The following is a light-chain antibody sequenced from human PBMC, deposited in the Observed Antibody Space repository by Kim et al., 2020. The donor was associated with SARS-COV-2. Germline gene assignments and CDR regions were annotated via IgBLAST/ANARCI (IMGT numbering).Light chain of an antibody. V-gene: IGKV3-20*01. CDR2: GAS. Sequence: PGERATLSCGASQSITNNYLAWYQQRPGQAPRLLIFGASSRATGIPDRFSGSGSGTDFTLTISRLEPEDFAVYYCQQYNKSPYTFGQGTKLE. J-gene: IGKJ2*01. CDR3: QQYNKSPYT. CDR1: QSITNNY.